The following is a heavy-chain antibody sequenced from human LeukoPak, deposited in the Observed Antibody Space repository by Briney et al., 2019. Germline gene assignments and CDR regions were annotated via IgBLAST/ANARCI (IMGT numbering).Heavy chain of an antibody. CDR3: AKVTHYDILTGYYRVYFDY. D-gene: IGHD3-9*01. J-gene: IGHJ4*02. Sequence: PGGSLRLSCAASGFTFSSYGMSWVRQAPGKGLEWVSAISGSGGSTYYADSVKGRFTISRDNSKNTLYLQMNSLRAEDTAVYYCAKVTHYDILTGYYRVYFDYWGQGTLVTVSS. V-gene: IGHV3-23*01. CDR1: GFTFSSYG. CDR2: ISGSGGST.